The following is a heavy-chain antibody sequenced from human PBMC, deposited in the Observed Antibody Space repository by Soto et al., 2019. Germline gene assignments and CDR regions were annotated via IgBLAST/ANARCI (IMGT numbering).Heavy chain of an antibody. CDR3: ASVGYSGYDLDF. CDR1: GFTFSSYG. V-gene: IGHV3-48*02. D-gene: IGHD5-12*01. Sequence: EVQLVESGGGLVQPGGSLRLSCAASGFTFSSYGMNWVRQAPGKGLEWVSYISDSSSTIHHADSVRGRFTITRDNVKNSLYLQMNSLRDEDTAVYYCASVGYSGYDLDFWGQGTLVTVSS. CDR2: ISDSSSTI. J-gene: IGHJ4*02.